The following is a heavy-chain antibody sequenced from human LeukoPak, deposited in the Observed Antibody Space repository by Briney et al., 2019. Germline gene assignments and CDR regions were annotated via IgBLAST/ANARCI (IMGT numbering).Heavy chain of an antibody. Sequence: GGSLRLSCAASGFTVSSNYMSWVRQAPGKGLEWVSVIYSGGSTYYADSVKGRFTISRDDSKNTLYLQMNSLKTEDTAVYYCSELSSYWGQGTLDTVSS. V-gene: IGHV3-53*01. D-gene: IGHD3-10*01. CDR2: IYSGGST. CDR1: GFTVSSNY. CDR3: SELSSY. J-gene: IGHJ4*02.